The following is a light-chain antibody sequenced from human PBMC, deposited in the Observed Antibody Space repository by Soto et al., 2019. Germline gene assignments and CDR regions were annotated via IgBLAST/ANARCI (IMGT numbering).Light chain of an antibody. CDR2: GAS. J-gene: IGKJ3*01. Sequence: IQLTQSPSSLSASVGDSVTITCRASQGITSYLAWYQQKPGKAPNLLIYGASTLQSGVPSRFSGSGSGTDFTLSISSLQPEDVATFYCQKYDSLPFTFGPGTKVDIK. V-gene: IGKV1-9*01. CDR3: QKYDSLPFT. CDR1: QGITSY.